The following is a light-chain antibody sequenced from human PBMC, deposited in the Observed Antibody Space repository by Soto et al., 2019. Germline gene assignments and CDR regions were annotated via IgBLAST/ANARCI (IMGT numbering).Light chain of an antibody. Sequence: QSVLTQPASVSGSPGQSITISCTGTSSDVGGYNYVSWYQQHPGKAPKLMIYDVSNRPSGVSNRFSGSKSGNTASLTISGLQAGDEADYYCSSYTGSGTFVFGTGTKVTVL. V-gene: IGLV2-14*01. CDR3: SSYTGSGTFV. J-gene: IGLJ1*01. CDR2: DVS. CDR1: SSDVGGYNY.